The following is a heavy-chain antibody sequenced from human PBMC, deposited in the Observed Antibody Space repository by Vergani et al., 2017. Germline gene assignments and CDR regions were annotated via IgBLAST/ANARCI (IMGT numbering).Heavy chain of an antibody. CDR3: ARDVSSGWYSPRLNYYYMDV. CDR2: FDPEDGET. V-gene: IGHV1-24*01. CDR1: GYTLTELS. D-gene: IGHD6-19*01. J-gene: IGHJ6*03. Sequence: QVQLVQSGAEVKKPGASVKVSCKVSGYTLTELSMHWVRQAPGKGLEWMGGFDPEDGETIYAQKFQGRVTMTEDTSTDTAYMELSSLRSEDTAVYYCARDVSSGWYSPRLNYYYMDVWGKGTTVTVSS.